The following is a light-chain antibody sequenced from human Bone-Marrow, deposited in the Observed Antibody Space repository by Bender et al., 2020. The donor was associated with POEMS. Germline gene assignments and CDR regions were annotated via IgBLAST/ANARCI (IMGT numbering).Light chain of an antibody. Sequence: SYELTQPPSVSVSPGQAAKITCSGDVLSKKYAYWYQQKSGQAPLLVISEDTKRPSGIPERFSGSNSETVATLTISGAQVEDEADYYCYLTYSSGDHWVFGGGTKLTVL. J-gene: IGLJ3*02. CDR3: YLTYSSGDHWV. CDR2: EDT. V-gene: IGLV3-10*01. CDR1: VLSKKY.